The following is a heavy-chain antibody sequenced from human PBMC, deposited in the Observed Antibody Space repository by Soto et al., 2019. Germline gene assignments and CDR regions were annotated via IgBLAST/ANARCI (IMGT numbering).Heavy chain of an antibody. CDR1: GYTFTGYY. Sequence: ASVKVSCKASGYTFTGYYMHWVRQAPGQGLEWMGWINPNSGGTNYAQKFQGRVTMTRDTSISTAYMELSRLRSDDTAVYYCAREPNTAYYYYGMDVWCQGTTVTVSS. J-gene: IGHJ6*02. V-gene: IGHV1-2*02. D-gene: IGHD5-18*01. CDR2: INPNSGGT. CDR3: AREPNTAYYYYGMDV.